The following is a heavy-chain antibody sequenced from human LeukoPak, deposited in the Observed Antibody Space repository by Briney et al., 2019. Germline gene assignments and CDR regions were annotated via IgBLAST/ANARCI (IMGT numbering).Heavy chain of an antibody. CDR3: AKGHVRYFDWLSSQYYYYYGMDV. CDR2: MNPNSGNT. J-gene: IGHJ6*02. Sequence: ASVKVSCKASGYTFTSYDIHGVRQATGQGLEGMGWMNPNSGNTGYAQKCQGRVTMTRNTSLSTAYMELSNMRSEDTAMYYCAKGHVRYFDWLSSQYYYYYGMDVWGQGATVTVTS. V-gene: IGHV1-8*01. D-gene: IGHD3-9*01. CDR1: GYTFTSYD.